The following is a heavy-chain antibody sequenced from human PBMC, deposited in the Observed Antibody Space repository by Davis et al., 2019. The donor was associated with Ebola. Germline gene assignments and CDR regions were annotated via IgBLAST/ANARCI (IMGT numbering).Heavy chain of an antibody. V-gene: IGHV4-30-4*08. Sequence: SETLSLTCTVSGGSISNGDYSWGWIRQPPGKGLEWIGYIHHSGGTYYNPSLKSRLTLGVDTSKNQFSLNLVSVTAADTAVYYCARDDVTGLMDSWGQGTLVTVSS. CDR2: IHHSGGT. D-gene: IGHD1-20*01. J-gene: IGHJ4*02. CDR1: GGSISNGDYS. CDR3: ARDDVTGLMDS.